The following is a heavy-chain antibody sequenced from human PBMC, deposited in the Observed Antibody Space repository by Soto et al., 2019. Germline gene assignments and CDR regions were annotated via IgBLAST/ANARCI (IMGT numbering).Heavy chain of an antibody. CDR2: MSPNSGAT. CDR3: ARDLQADY. Sequence: ASVKVSCKASGYTFTTYDINWVRQATGQGLEWLGWMSPNSGATGYAQKFQGRVTITRDTSASTAYMELSSLRSEDTAVYYCARDLQADYWGQGTLVTVSS. CDR1: GYTFTTYD. V-gene: IGHV1-8*01. J-gene: IGHJ4*02.